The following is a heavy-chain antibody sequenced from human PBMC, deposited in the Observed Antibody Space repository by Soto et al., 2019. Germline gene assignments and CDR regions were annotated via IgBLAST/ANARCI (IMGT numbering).Heavy chain of an antibody. D-gene: IGHD2-15*01. Sequence: ASVNVSCKASGYTFTGYYMHWVRQAPGQGLAWMGWINTNSGGTNYAQKFQGWVTMTRDTFSSTAYMELSRLRSDDTAVYYCARAHVAAAIFRVGYYYYYGMDVWGKVTTDTASS. CDR3: ARAHVAAAIFRVGYYYYYGMDV. V-gene: IGHV1-2*04. CDR2: INTNSGGT. J-gene: IGHJ6*04. CDR1: GYTFTGYY.